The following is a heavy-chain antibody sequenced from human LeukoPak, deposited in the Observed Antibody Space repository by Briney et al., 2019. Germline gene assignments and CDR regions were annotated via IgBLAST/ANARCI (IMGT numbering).Heavy chain of an antibody. V-gene: IGHV1-2*02. D-gene: IGHD1-7*01. Sequence: GASVKVSCKASGYTSTGYYMHWVRQAPGQGLEWMGWINPNSGGTNYAQKFQGRVTMTRDTSISTAYMELSRLRSDDTAVYYCARGYNWNLRAYYFDYWGQGTLVTVSS. CDR3: ARGYNWNLRAYYFDY. CDR2: INPNSGGT. J-gene: IGHJ4*02. CDR1: GYTSTGYY.